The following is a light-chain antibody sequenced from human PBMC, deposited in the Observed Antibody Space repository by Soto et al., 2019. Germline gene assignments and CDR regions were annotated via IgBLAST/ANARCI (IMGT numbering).Light chain of an antibody. CDR3: LQHHSFPRT. V-gene: IGKV1-17*01. CDR2: SSS. Sequence: DIQMTQSPSSLSASVGDRVTITCRASQSISSYLNWYQQKPGKAPKLLIYSSSNLQSGVPSRFSGSGSGTEFILTISSLQPEDSATYYCLQHHSFPRTFGQGTKVDIK. J-gene: IGKJ1*01. CDR1: QSISSY.